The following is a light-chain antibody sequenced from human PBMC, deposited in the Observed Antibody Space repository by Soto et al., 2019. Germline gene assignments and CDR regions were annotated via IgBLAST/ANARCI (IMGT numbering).Light chain of an antibody. J-gene: IGKJ5*01. CDR1: QGISSA. Sequence: AIQLTQSPSSLSASIGDRVTITCRASQGISSALAWYQQKPGKAPSLLIYGASTLESGVPSSFSGSGSGTDFTLTISSLQPEDFATYYCQHFKGYPRTFGQGTRLEIK. CDR2: GAS. CDR3: QHFKGYPRT. V-gene: IGKV1-13*02.